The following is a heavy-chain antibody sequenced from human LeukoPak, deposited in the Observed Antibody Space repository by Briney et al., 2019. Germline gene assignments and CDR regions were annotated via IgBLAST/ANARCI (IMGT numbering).Heavy chain of an antibody. V-gene: IGHV3-9*01. D-gene: IGHD6-19*01. CDR2: ISWNSGSI. CDR3: AKGTGIAVAGTGDY. CDR1: GFTFDDYA. Sequence: GGSLRLSCAASGFTFDDYAMHWVRRAPGKGLEWVSGISWNSGSIGYADSVKGRFTISRDNAKNSLYLQMNSLRAEDTALYYCAKGTGIAVAGTGDYWGQGTLVTVSS. J-gene: IGHJ4*02.